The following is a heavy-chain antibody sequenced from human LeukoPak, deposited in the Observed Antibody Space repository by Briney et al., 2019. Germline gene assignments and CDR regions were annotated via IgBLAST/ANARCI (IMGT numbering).Heavy chain of an antibody. V-gene: IGHV4-39*07. CDR1: GGSISSSPYY. CDR3: ARGRKDSSGPIDAFDI. J-gene: IGHJ3*02. CDR2: INHSGST. Sequence: TSETLSLTCTVSGGSISSSPYYWSWIRQPPGKGLEWIGEINHSGSTNYNPSLKSRVTISVDTSKNQFSLKLSSVTAADTAVYYCARGRKDSSGPIDAFDIWGQGTMVTVSS. D-gene: IGHD3-22*01.